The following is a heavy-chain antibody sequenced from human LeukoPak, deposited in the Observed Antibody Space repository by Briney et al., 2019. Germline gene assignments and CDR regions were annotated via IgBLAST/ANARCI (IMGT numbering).Heavy chain of an antibody. Sequence: SCKASGYTFTSYYMHWVRQAPGKGLEYVSAISSNGGSTYYANSVKGRFTISRDNSKNTLYLQMGSLRAEDMAVYYCARDARPTYYDILTGYYSGDYYYYMDVWGKGTTVTVSS. CDR2: ISSNGGST. J-gene: IGHJ6*03. D-gene: IGHD3-9*01. CDR3: ARDARPTYYDILTGYYSGDYYYYMDV. CDR1: GYTFTSYY. V-gene: IGHV3-64*01.